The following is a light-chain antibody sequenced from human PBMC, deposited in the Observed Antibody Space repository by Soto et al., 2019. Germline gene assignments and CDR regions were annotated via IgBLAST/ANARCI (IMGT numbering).Light chain of an antibody. CDR2: AAS. J-gene: IGKJ5*01. CDR1: QDIGNF. CDR3: LQANRVTLS. V-gene: IGKV1-27*01. Sequence: IQMTQSPSSRSSFLGDRVTITCRASQDIGNFLAWYQQKQGKVPKLLIYAASTLQSGVPSRFSVIGSGTDGTLTLSRLQPEDCAMYDCLQANRVTLSFCQGTRLEIK.